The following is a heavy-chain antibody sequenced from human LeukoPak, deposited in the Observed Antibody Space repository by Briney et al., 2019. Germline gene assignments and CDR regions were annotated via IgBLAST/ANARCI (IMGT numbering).Heavy chain of an antibody. J-gene: IGHJ3*02. Sequence: QSGGSLRLSCAASGFTFSSYAMSWVRQAPGKGLEWVSANSGSGDSTYYADSVKGRFTISRDNSKNTLYLQLNSLRAEDTAIYYCAKPCRSGLSPFDAFDIWGQGTIVTVSS. D-gene: IGHD6-19*01. CDR3: AKPCRSGLSPFDAFDI. V-gene: IGHV3-23*01. CDR1: GFTFSSYA. CDR2: NSGSGDST.